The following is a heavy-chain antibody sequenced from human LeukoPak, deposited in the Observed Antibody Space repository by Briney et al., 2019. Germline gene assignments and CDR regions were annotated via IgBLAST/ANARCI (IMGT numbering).Heavy chain of an antibody. V-gene: IGHV3-21*01. J-gene: IGHJ5*02. CDR2: ISSSSSYM. Sequence: PGGSLRLSCAASGFTFSTYSMNWVRQAPGKGLEWVSVISSSSSYMYYADSMKGRFTISRDNAKNSLYLQMNSLRVEDTAVYYCAREAWFGPWGQGTLVTVSS. CDR3: AREAWFGP. CDR1: GFTFSTYS.